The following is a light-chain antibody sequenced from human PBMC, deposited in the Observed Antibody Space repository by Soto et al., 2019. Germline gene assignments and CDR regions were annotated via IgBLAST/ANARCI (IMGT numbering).Light chain of an antibody. V-gene: IGKV1-5*01. CDR3: QYYVAVWA. CDR1: QSLSNR. CDR2: DAS. Sequence: EIQMTQSPSTLSSSVGDRVTITCRASQSLSNRLAWYQQKPGKAPKVLIYDASSLESGVPSRFSGSGSGTDFILTISSLQPDDFATYYCQYYVAVWAFGQGTKVDVK. J-gene: IGKJ1*01.